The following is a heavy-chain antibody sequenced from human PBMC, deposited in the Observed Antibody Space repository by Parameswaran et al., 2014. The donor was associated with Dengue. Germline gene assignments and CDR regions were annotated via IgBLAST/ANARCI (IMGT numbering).Heavy chain of an antibody. J-gene: IGHJ4*02. CDR3: ARVATVGYSYGEFDY. D-gene: IGHD5-18*01. V-gene: IGHV3-21*01. Sequence: KWIRQPPGKGLEWVSSISSSSSYIYYADSVKGRFTISRDNAKNSLYLQMNSLRAEDTAVYYCARVATVGYSYGEFDYWGQGTLVTVSS. CDR2: ISSSSSYI.